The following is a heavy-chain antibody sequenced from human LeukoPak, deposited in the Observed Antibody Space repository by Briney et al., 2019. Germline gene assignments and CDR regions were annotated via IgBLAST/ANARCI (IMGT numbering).Heavy chain of an antibody. D-gene: IGHD4/OR15-4a*01. CDR1: GFTFSDHY. Sequence: PGGSLRLSCAASGFTFSDHYMDWVRQAPGKGLEWVGRTRNKANSYTTEYAASVKGRFTISRDDSKNSLYLQMNSLTPEDTAVYYCTKEGSANYLSFDYWGQGTLVTVSS. J-gene: IGHJ4*02. V-gene: IGHV3-72*01. CDR2: TRNKANSYTT. CDR3: TKEGSANYLSFDY.